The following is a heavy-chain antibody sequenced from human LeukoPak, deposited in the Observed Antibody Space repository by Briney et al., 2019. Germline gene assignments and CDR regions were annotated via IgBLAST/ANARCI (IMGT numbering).Heavy chain of an antibody. CDR3: ARGGSSGYLIDY. D-gene: IGHD3-22*01. V-gene: IGHV4-30-2*01. CDR1: GGSISSGGYS. CDR2: IYHSGST. Sequence: SETLSLTCAVSGGSISSGGYSWSWIRQPPGKGLEWIGYIYHSGSTYYNPSLKSRVTISVDRSKNQFSLKLSSVTAADTAVYYCARGGSSGYLIDYWGQGTLVTVSS. J-gene: IGHJ4*02.